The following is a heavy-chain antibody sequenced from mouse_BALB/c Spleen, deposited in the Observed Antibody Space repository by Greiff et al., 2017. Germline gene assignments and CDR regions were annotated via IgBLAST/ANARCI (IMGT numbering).Heavy chain of an antibody. D-gene: IGHD1-1*01. CDR3: TRGDYYGSSGAMDY. J-gene: IGHJ4*01. CDR1: GYSFTSYW. V-gene: IGHV1-5*01. Sequence: VQLQQSGTVLARPGASVKMSCKASGYSFTSYWMHWVKQRPGQGLEWIGAIYPGNSDTSYNQKFKGKAKLTAVTSASTAYMELSSLTNEDSAVYYCTRGDYYGSSGAMDYWGQGTSVTVSS. CDR2: IYPGNSDT.